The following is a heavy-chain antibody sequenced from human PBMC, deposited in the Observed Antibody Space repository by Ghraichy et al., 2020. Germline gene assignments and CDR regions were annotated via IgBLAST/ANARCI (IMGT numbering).Heavy chain of an antibody. V-gene: IGHV3-21*01. CDR3: ARDRPTYYFDSGTYRDAFDI. J-gene: IGHJ3*02. Sequence: GGSLRLSCAASGFTFSTYNMNWVRQAPGKGLEWVSSISSSSTYISYTDSVKGRFTISRDDAKNSLNLQMNSLGAEDKAVYYCARDRPTYYFDSGTYRDAFDIWGQGTMVTVSS. CDR2: ISSSSTYI. CDR1: GFTFSTYN. D-gene: IGHD3-10*01.